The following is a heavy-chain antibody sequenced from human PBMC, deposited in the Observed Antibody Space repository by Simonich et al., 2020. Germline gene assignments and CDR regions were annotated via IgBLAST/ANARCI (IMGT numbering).Heavy chain of an antibody. CDR2: INPNSGGT. V-gene: IGHV1-2*02. CDR3: ARDPVVPAAIRNAFDI. CDR1: GYTFTGYY. D-gene: IGHD2-2*01. Sequence: QVQLVQSGAEVKKPGASVKVSCKASGYTFTGYYMHWVRQAPGQGLEWMGWINPNSGGTNYAKKFQGRVTRTRDTSISPAYMELSRLRSDDTAVYYCARDPVVPAAIRNAFDIWGQGTMVTVSS. J-gene: IGHJ3*02.